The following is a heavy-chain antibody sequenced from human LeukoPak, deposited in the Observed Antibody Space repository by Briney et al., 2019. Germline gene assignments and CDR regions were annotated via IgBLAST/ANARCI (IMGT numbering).Heavy chain of an antibody. Sequence: PGGSLRLSCAAPGFTFSSYAMHWVRQAPGKGLEWVAVISYDGSNKYYADSVKGRFTISRDNSKNTLYLQMNSLRAEDTAVYYCARADTAMVFDYWGQGTLVTVSS. CDR1: GFTFSSYA. D-gene: IGHD5-18*01. V-gene: IGHV3-30*04. CDR2: ISYDGSNK. J-gene: IGHJ4*02. CDR3: ARADTAMVFDY.